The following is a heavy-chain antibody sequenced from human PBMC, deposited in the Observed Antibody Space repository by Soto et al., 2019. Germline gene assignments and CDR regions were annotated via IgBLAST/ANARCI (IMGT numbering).Heavy chain of an antibody. CDR1: GYSFTSYW. Sequence: GESLKISCKGSGYSFTSYWIGWVRQMPGKGLEWMGIIYPGDSDTRYSPSFQGQVTISADKSIGTAYLQWSSLKASATAVYYCARVYCSGGSCYSIDYWGQGTLVTVSS. D-gene: IGHD2-15*01. J-gene: IGHJ4*02. CDR3: ARVYCSGGSCYSIDY. V-gene: IGHV5-51*01. CDR2: IYPGDSDT.